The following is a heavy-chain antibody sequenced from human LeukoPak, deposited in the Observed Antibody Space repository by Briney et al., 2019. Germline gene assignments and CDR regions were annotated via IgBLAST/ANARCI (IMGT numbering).Heavy chain of an antibody. CDR2: ISAYNGNT. CDR1: GYTFSNYG. J-gene: IGHJ4*02. CDR3: ARELEPEVPAVIGSLDY. D-gene: IGHD2-2*02. Sequence: ASVKVSCKASGYTFSNYGINWVRQAPGQGLEWMGWISAYNGNTNYAQKLQGRVTMTTDTSTSIAYMELRSLRSDDTAVYYCARELEPEVPAVIGSLDYWGQGTLVTVSS. V-gene: IGHV1-18*01.